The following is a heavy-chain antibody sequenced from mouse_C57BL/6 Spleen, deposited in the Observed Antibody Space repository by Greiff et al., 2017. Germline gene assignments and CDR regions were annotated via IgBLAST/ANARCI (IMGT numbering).Heavy chain of an antibody. CDR2: INPNNGGT. Sequence: EVQLQQSGPELVKPGASVKISCKASGYTFTDYYMNWVKQSPGKSLEWIGDINPNNGGTSYNEKFKGKATLTVDQSSSTAYMELRSLTSEDSAVYYCARSLYDYVGYFEVWGTGTTVTVSS. D-gene: IGHD2-4*01. J-gene: IGHJ1*03. V-gene: IGHV1-26*01. CDR3: ARSLYDYVGYFEV. CDR1: GYTFTDYY.